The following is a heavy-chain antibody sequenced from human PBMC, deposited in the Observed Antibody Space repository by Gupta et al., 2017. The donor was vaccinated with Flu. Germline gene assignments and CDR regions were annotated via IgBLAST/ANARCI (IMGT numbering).Heavy chain of an antibody. Sequence: GFTFSSYWMSWVRQAQGKGLEWVAVLNQDGSQKYLGDSVKGRFTISRDNAKNSLFLQMNSLRAEDTGMYYGSRDYDRTGDYCGQGILVTVSS. CDR2: LNQDGSQK. D-gene: IGHD5-12*01. V-gene: IGHV3-7*01. CDR3: SRDYDRTGDY. J-gene: IGHJ4*02. CDR1: GFTFSSYW.